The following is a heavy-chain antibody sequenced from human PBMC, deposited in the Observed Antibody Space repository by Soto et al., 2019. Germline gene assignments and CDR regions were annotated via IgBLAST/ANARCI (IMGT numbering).Heavy chain of an antibody. J-gene: IGHJ2*01. V-gene: IGHV4-4*07. Sequence: SDSLSLTCTVSTASVNSYYWSWIRQPAGKGLEWIGRLYANENTDYNPSLRSRVTISVDTKRQFSLKLSSVTAADTAVYYCARDHPNWYFDLWGRGTPVTVSS. CDR2: LYANENT. CDR1: TASVNSYY. CDR3: ARDHPNWYFDL.